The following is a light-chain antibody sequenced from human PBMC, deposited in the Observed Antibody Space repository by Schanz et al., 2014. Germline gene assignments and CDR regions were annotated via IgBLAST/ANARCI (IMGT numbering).Light chain of an antibody. Sequence: QSALTQPASVSGSPGQSITISCTGTSSDIGAYNYVSWYQQHPGKAPKLILYEVSARPSGVSNRFSGSKSGNTASLTISGLQAEDEADYYCCSNAGSNTLGVFGGGTKLTVL. V-gene: IGLV2-14*03. CDR3: CSNAGSNTLGV. J-gene: IGLJ3*02. CDR2: EVS. CDR1: SSDIGAYNY.